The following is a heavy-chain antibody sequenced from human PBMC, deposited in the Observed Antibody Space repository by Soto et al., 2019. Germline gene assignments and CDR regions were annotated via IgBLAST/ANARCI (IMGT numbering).Heavy chain of an antibody. Sequence: SQTLSLTCVISGESVSSNSGAWNWIRQSPSRGLEWLGRTYHRSKWYNDYAVSVKSRITINSDTSKNQLSLQLNSVTPEDTAVYYWSRDTSIGIPWFDPWGQGTLVTVSS. CDR2: TYHRSKWYN. CDR1: GESVSSNSGA. J-gene: IGHJ5*02. D-gene: IGHD3-16*02. V-gene: IGHV6-1*01. CDR3: SRDTSIGIPWFDP.